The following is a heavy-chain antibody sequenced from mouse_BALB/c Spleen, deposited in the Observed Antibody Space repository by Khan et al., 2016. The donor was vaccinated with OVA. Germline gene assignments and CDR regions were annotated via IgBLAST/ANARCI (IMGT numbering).Heavy chain of an antibody. V-gene: IGHV9-4*02. Sequence: LVESGPELKKPGETVRISCKASGYTFTTAGMQWVQKMPGKGLKWIGWINTHSGVPKYAEAFKGRFVFSLETSASTAYLQITNLKNEDTATYFCARGGAAFYRNDGGAMDSWGQGTSVTVSS. CDR3: ARGGAAFYRNDGGAMDS. J-gene: IGHJ4*01. CDR2: INTHSGVP. CDR1: GYTFTTAG. D-gene: IGHD2-14*01.